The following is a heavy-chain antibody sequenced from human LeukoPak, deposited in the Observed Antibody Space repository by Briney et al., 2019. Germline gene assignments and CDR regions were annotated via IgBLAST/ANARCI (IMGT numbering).Heavy chain of an antibody. Sequence: GRFTISRDNSKNTLYLQMNSLRAEDTAVYYCAKGGITMIVVVHDAFDIWGQGTMVTVSS. V-gene: IGHV3-23*01. CDR3: AKGGITMIVVVHDAFDI. D-gene: IGHD3-22*01. J-gene: IGHJ3*02.